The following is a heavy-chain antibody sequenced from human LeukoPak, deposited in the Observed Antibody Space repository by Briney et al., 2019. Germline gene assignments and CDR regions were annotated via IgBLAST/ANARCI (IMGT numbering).Heavy chain of an antibody. CDR3: AKVSDRDSSGYYWGFEY. J-gene: IGHJ4*02. Sequence: SEILSLTCTVAGGSISGYYWSWIRQPPGKGLECIGYIYYSGSTNYNPSLKSRVTISVDTSRNQFSLKLTSVTAADTAVYYCAKVSDRDSSGYYWGFEYWGQGILVTVSS. CDR1: GGSISGYY. D-gene: IGHD3-22*01. V-gene: IGHV4-59*08. CDR2: IYYSGST.